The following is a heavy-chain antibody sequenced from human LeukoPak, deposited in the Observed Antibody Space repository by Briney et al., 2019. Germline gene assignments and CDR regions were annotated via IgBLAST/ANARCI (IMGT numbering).Heavy chain of an antibody. J-gene: IGHJ2*01. CDR3: VQQVGRDTYGRNWYLGL. V-gene: IGHV3-30*02. Sequence: EGSLRLSYGASGFSFSDYGMHWVRQAPGKGLEWVVFIRHDGNKKYLPDSMKGRFSVSRDNSNNTLYLQMNSLRPDDTALYSCVQQVGRDTYGRNWYLGLWGRGTLVTVSS. D-gene: IGHD2-8*01. CDR2: IRHDGNKK. CDR1: GFSFSDYG.